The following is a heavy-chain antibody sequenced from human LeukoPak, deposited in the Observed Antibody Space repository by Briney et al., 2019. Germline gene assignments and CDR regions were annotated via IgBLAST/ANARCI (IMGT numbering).Heavy chain of an antibody. CDR1: GYTFTSYG. CDR2: ISAYNGNT. D-gene: IGHD3-10*01. V-gene: IGHV1-18*01. Sequence: ASVTVSCKASGYTFTSYGISWVRQAPGQGLEWMGWISAYNGNTNYAQKLQGRVTMTTDTSTSTAYMELRSLRSDDTAVYYCAREADYYGSGSYYKLVGWFDPWGQGTLVTVSS. CDR3: AREADYYGSGSYYKLVGWFDP. J-gene: IGHJ5*02.